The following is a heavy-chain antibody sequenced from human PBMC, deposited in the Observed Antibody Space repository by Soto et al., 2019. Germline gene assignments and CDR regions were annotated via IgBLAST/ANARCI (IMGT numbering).Heavy chain of an antibody. Sequence: GGSLRRSCAASGFTFSSYAMSWVRQAPGKGLEWVSAISGSGGSTYYADSVKGRFTISRDNSKNTLYLQMNSLRAEDTAVYYCATVYRPMVRGVIMVRYFDYWGQGTLVTVSS. CDR1: GFTFSSYA. CDR3: ATVYRPMVRGVIMVRYFDY. J-gene: IGHJ4*02. V-gene: IGHV3-23*01. D-gene: IGHD3-10*01. CDR2: ISGSGGST.